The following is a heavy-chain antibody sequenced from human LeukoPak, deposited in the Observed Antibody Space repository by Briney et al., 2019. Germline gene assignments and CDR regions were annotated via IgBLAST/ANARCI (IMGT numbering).Heavy chain of an antibody. Sequence: PSETLSLTCTVSGGSISSYYWSWIRQPAGKGLGWIGRIYTSGSTNYNPSLKSRVTMSVDTSKNQFSLKLSSVTAADTAVYYCARGLRYYYDSSIGNWFDPWGQGTLVTVSS. CDR2: IYTSGST. CDR3: ARGLRYYYDSSIGNWFDP. J-gene: IGHJ5*02. D-gene: IGHD3-22*01. CDR1: GGSISSYY. V-gene: IGHV4-4*07.